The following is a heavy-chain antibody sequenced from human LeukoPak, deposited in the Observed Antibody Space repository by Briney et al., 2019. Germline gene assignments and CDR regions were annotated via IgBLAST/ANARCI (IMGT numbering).Heavy chain of an antibody. CDR2: IVGSGSST. J-gene: IGHJ4*02. V-gene: IGHV3-23*01. Sequence: GGSLRLSCAASGFTFSNYAMSWVRQAPGKGLEWVSAIVGSGSSTYYADSVKGRFTISRDNSKNTLYLQLNRLRAEDTAVYYYAKWGDYDILTGYYDSDYWGQGTLVTVSS. CDR1: GFTFSNYA. CDR3: AKWGDYDILTGYYDSDY. D-gene: IGHD3-9*01.